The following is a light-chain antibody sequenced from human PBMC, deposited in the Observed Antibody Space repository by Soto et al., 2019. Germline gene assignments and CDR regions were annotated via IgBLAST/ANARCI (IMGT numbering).Light chain of an antibody. CDR3: QQYNSYERT. V-gene: IGKV1-5*01. CDR1: QSISSW. Sequence: DIPMTQSPSTLSASVGDRVTITCRASQSISSWLAWYQQKPGKAPKLLIYDASSLESGVPSRFSSSGSGTEFTLTISSLQPDDFATYYCQQYNSYERTFGQGTKVEIK. CDR2: DAS. J-gene: IGKJ1*01.